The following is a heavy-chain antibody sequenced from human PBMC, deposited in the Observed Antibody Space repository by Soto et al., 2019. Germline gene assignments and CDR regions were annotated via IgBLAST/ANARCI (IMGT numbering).Heavy chain of an antibody. CDR2: IYPGDSDT. D-gene: IGHD3-22*01. CDR3: ARHGPRVYYDNSDYYYYGMDV. CDR1: GYTFTDYW. Sequence: HGESLKLSCTGSGYTFTDYWIGWVRQLPGKGLEWMGIIYPGDSDTRYSPSFQGHVTITVDKSTSTAYLQWNTLKASDTAMYYCARHGPRVYYDNSDYYYYGMDVWGQGTTVTVSS. V-gene: IGHV5-51*01. J-gene: IGHJ6*02.